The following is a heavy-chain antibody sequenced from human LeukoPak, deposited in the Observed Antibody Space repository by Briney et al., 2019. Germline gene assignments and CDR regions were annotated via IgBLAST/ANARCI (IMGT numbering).Heavy chain of an antibody. CDR3: ARDLGYSSDY. Sequence: ASVKVSCKASGYTFTDYYMHWVRQAPGQGLEWMGWISPNSGGTNYAQKFQGRVTMTRDTSISTAYMELSRLRSDDTAVYYCARDLGYSSDYWGQGTLVTVSS. J-gene: IGHJ4*02. V-gene: IGHV1-2*02. D-gene: IGHD4-11*01. CDR2: ISPNSGGT. CDR1: GYTFTDYY.